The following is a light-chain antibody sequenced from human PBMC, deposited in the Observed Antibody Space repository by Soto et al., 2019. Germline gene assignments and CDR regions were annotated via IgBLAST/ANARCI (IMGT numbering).Light chain of an antibody. CDR3: MQALQTPVT. CDR2: SGS. J-gene: IGKJ4*01. V-gene: IGKV2-28*01. Sequence: EIVLTQSSLSLPVTPGEPASISCRSSQSLLHSDGYNYSDWYLQKPGQSPQLLIYSGSHRASGVPDRFSGSGSGTDFTLKISRVEAEDVGIYYCMQALQTPVTFGGGTKVDIK. CDR1: QSLLHSDGYNY.